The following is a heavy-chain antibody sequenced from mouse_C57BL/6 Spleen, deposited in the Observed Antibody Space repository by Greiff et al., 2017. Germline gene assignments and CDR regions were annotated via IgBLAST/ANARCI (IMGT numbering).Heavy chain of an antibody. CDR3: AREMFDGYYVGYYAMDY. D-gene: IGHD2-3*01. CDR2: INPNYGTN. J-gene: IGHJ4*01. V-gene: IGHV1-39*01. CDR1: GYSFTDYN. Sequence: EVQLQQSGPELVKPGASVKISCKASGYSFTDYNMNWVKQSNGKSLEWIGVINPNYGTNSYNQKFKGKATLTVDQSSSTAYMQLNSLTSEDSAVYYCAREMFDGYYVGYYAMDYWGQGTSVTVSS.